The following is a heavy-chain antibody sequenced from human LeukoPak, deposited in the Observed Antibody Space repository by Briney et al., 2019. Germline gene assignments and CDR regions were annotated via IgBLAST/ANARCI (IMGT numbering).Heavy chain of an antibody. Sequence: GRSLRLSCAASEFTVDDYVMHWVRQAPGRGLEWASGISRDSANIGYADSVKGRFTISRDNAKNSLYLQMNSLTTEDTALYYCAGDFCTGCNYYFYGMDVWGRGATVTVSS. J-gene: IGHJ6*02. D-gene: IGHD2-2*01. CDR2: ISRDSANI. V-gene: IGHV3-9*01. CDR1: EFTVDDYV. CDR3: AGDFCTGCNYYFYGMDV.